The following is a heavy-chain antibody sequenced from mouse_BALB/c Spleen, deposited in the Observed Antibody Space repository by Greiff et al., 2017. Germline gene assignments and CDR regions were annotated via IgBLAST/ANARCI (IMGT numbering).Heavy chain of an antibody. CDR2: IWGDGST. V-gene: IGHV2-6-7*01. D-gene: IGHD1-1*01. Sequence: VQLVESGPGLVAPSQSLSITCTVSGFSLTGYGVNWVRQPPGKGLEWLGMIWGDGSTDYNSALKSRLSISKDNSKSQVFLKMNSLQTDDTARYYCARDPSITTVVDWYFDVWGAGTTVTVSS. CDR3: ARDPSITTVVDWYFDV. CDR1: GFSLTGYG. J-gene: IGHJ1*01.